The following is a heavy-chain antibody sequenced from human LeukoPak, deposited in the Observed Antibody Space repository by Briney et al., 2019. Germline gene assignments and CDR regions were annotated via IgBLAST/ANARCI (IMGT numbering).Heavy chain of an antibody. V-gene: IGHV3-74*01. CDR1: GSTFSSYW. J-gene: IGHJ4*02. D-gene: IGHD4-17*01. Sequence: GGSLRLSCAASGSTFSSYWMHWVRQAPGKGLIWVSRINTDGSGTSYADSVKGRFTISRDNAKNTLYLQMNTLRAEDTAVYYCAREDYGDYGLGVYWGQGTLVIVSS. CDR2: INTDGSGT. CDR3: AREDYGDYGLGVY.